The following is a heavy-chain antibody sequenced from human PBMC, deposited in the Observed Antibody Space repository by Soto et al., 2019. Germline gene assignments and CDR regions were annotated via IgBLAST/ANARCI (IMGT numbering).Heavy chain of an antibody. CDR1: GYTFTSYD. J-gene: IGHJ4*02. CDR2: MNTNSGHT. V-gene: IGHV1-8*01. Sequence: QVQLVQSGAEVKKPGASVKVSCKASGYTFTSYDINWVRQATGQGLEWMGWMNTNSGHTGSAQKFQGRVTMTRNTSISTAYMELSSLRSEDTAVYYCARGFRTISTSDYWGQGTPVTVSS. CDR3: ARGFRTISTSDY. D-gene: IGHD2-2*01.